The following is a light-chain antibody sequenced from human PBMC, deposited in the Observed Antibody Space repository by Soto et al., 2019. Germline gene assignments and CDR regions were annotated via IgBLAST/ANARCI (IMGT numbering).Light chain of an antibody. CDR1: QGIGNS. V-gene: IGKV1-16*02. CDR2: GGS. J-gene: IGKJ3*01. Sequence: DIQMTQSPSSLSASVGDRVTITCRASQGIGNSLAWFQQKAGKAPKSLIYGGSSLQSGAPSKFSGSGSGTYFTLTISSLQPEDSATYYCQQYYGYPFTFGPWTKVDVK. CDR3: QQYYGYPFT.